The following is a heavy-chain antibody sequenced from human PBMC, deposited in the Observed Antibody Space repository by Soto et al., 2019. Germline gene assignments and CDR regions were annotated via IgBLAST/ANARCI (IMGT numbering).Heavy chain of an antibody. D-gene: IGHD6-19*01. CDR2: IYPGDSDT. CDR1: GYSFTSYW. Sequence: PGESLKISCKGSGYSFTSYWIGWVRQMPGKGLEWMGIIYPGDSDTRYSPSFQGQVTISADKSISTAYLQWSSLKASDTAMYYCARLPSSGWYDYYYGMDVWGQGTTVTV. V-gene: IGHV5-51*01. CDR3: ARLPSSGWYDYYYGMDV. J-gene: IGHJ6*02.